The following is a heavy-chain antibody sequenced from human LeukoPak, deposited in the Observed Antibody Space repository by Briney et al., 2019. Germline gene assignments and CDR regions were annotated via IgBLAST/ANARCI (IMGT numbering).Heavy chain of an antibody. CDR1: VGSISSYY. Sequence: SETLSLTCTVSVGSISSYYWSCIRQPPGKGLEWIGYIYYSGSTNYNPSLKSRVTMSTDTSTNQFSLKLRSVTAPDTAVYYSARGTGGWYFDLWGRGTLVTVSS. J-gene: IGHJ2*01. D-gene: IGHD1/OR15-1a*01. CDR3: ARGTGGWYFDL. CDR2: IYYSGST. V-gene: IGHV4-59*01.